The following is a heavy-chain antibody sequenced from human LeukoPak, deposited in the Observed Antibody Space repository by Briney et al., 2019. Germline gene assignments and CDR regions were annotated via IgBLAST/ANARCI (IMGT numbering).Heavy chain of an antibody. CDR1: GFTFSGSA. Sequence: PGGSLRLSCAASGFTFSGSALHWVRQASGKGLEWVGRIRSTANGYATAYAASVKGRFTISRDDSKNTAYLQMDSLKTEDTAVYYCTTDPSYYDILTGFIPSDAFDIWGQGTMVTVSS. D-gene: IGHD3-9*01. J-gene: IGHJ3*02. CDR2: IRSTANGYAT. CDR3: TTDPSYYDILTGFIPSDAFDI. V-gene: IGHV3-73*01.